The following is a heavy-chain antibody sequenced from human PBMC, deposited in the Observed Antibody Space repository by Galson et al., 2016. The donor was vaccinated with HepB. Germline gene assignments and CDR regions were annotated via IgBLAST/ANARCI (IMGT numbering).Heavy chain of an antibody. V-gene: IGHV3-23*01. Sequence: SLRLSCAASGFTFGTYAMTWVRQAPGKGLDWVSAISGSGDSPSYSDSVKGRFTTSRDNSKNTLYLQMNSLRAEDTAIYYCAKDLMPDYDILPAYYIPDSFDSGGQGTLVTVSS. CDR3: AKDLMPDYDILPAYYIPDSFDS. CDR1: GFTFGTYA. CDR2: ISGSGDSP. J-gene: IGHJ4*02. D-gene: IGHD3-9*01.